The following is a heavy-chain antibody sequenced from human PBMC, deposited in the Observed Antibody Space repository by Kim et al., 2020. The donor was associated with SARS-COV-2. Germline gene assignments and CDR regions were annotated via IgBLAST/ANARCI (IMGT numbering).Heavy chain of an antibody. V-gene: IGHV3-43*02. Sequence: GGSLRLSCAASGFTFDDYAMHWVRQAPGKGLEWVSLISGDGGSTYYADSVKGRFTISRDNSKNSLYLQMNSLRTEDTALYYCAKDMGTSYYDSSGYYFPPTNWGQGTLVTVSS. CDR1: GFTFDDYA. CDR3: AKDMGTSYYDSSGYYFPPTN. D-gene: IGHD3-22*01. J-gene: IGHJ4*02. CDR2: ISGDGGST.